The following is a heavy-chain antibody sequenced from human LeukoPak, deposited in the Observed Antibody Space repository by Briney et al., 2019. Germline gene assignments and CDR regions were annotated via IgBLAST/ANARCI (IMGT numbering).Heavy chain of an antibody. CDR3: CTTVITPRYMDV. D-gene: IGHD4-23*01. CDR2: SRNKGQGYTT. J-gene: IGHJ6*03. CDR1: GFMSSGHY. V-gene: IGHV3-72*01. Sequence: GGSLRLSCVASGFMSSGHYIDWVRQAPGKGLEWLGRSRNKGQGYTTEYAASVKGRFTFSRDETNNSLDLQMNSLKIEDTAVYYCCTTVITPRYMDVWGKGTTVAISS.